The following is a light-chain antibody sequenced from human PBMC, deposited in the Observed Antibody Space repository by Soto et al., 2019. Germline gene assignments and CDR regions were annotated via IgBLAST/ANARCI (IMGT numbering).Light chain of an antibody. Sequence: QSVLTQPPSVSGAPGQRVTISCTGSSSNIXAGYDVHWYQXXXGTAPKLLIYGNSNRPSGVPDRFSGSKSGTSASLAITGXQAEDEADYYCQSYDSXLSVVFGGGTKLTVL. CDR2: GNS. CDR1: SSNIXAGYD. V-gene: IGLV1-40*01. CDR3: QSYDSXLSVV. J-gene: IGLJ2*01.